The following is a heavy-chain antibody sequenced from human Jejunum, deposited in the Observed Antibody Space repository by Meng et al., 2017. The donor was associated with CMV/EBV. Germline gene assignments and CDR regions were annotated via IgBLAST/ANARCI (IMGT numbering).Heavy chain of an antibody. J-gene: IGHJ4*02. V-gene: IGHV4-4*02. CDR1: GDSISSNTW. CDR3: AKRVYRYVGGYCDR. D-gene: IGHD2-8*02. Sequence: GDSISSNTWWTWVRQSPGMGLEWIGEIHHEAQTASTPSLASRVTFSVDKSKNQVSLTLTSVTAADTAIYYCAKRVYRYVGGYCDRWGQGILVTVSS. CDR2: IHHEAQT.